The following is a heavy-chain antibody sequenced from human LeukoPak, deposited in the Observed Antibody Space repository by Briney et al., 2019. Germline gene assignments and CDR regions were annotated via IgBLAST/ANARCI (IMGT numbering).Heavy chain of an antibody. CDR2: IKQDGSEK. V-gene: IGHV3-7*01. Sequence: GGSLRLSCAASGFTFSTYWMSWVRQAPGKGLEWVANIKQDGSEKYYIDSVKGRFTISRDNAKNSLYLQMNSLRAEDTAMYYRARDSAGNDYWGQGTLVTVSS. J-gene: IGHJ4*02. CDR1: GFTFSTYW. CDR3: ARDSAGNDY. D-gene: IGHD6-13*01.